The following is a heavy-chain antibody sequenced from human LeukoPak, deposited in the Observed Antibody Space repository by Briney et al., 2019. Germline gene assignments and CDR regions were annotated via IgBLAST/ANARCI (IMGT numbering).Heavy chain of an antibody. CDR2: MNPNSGNT. CDR1: GYTFTSYD. J-gene: IGHJ5*02. CDR3: ARAGLGYSSGLFDP. D-gene: IGHD6-19*01. V-gene: IGHV1-8*03. Sequence: ASVKVSCKASGYTFTSYDINWVRQATGQGLEWVGWMNPNSGNTGYAQKFQGRVTITRNTSISTAYMELSSLRSEDTAVYYCARAGLGYSSGLFDPWGQGTLVTVSS.